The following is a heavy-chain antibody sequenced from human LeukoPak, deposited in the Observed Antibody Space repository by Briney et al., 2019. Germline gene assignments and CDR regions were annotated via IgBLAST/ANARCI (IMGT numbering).Heavy chain of an antibody. D-gene: IGHD6-19*01. CDR2: INHSGST. CDR1: GFTFSDYY. CDR3: ARMTAVAGPGDY. V-gene: IGHV4-34*01. Sequence: GSLRLSCAASGFTFSDYYMSWIRQPPGKGLEWIGEINHSGSTNYNPSLKSRVTISVDTSKNQFSLKLSSVTAADTAVYYCARMTAVAGPGDYWGQGTLVTVSS. J-gene: IGHJ4*02.